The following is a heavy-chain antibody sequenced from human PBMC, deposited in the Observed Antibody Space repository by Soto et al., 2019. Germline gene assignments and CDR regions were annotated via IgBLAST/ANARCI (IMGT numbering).Heavy chain of an antibody. CDR1: GGSISSGEYY. D-gene: IGHD3-22*01. Sequence: PSETLSLTCTVSGGSISSGEYYWSWIRQPPGKGLEWIGYIYYSGSTYYNPSLKSRVTISVDTSRNQFSLKLSSVTAADTAVYFCAREGGEYYDSSGYRHHWFDPWGQGTLVTVSS. J-gene: IGHJ5*02. CDR3: AREGGEYYDSSGYRHHWFDP. CDR2: IYYSGST. V-gene: IGHV4-30-4*01.